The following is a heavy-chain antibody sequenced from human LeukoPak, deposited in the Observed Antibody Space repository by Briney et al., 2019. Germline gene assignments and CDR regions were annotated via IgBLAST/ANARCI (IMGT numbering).Heavy chain of an antibody. CDR1: GYSFTSYW. V-gene: IGHV5-51*01. D-gene: IGHD6-19*01. CDR3: ARRDSSGWYWYYFDY. Sequence: GESLKISCKGSGYSFTSYWIGWVRQMPGKGLEWMGIIYPGDSDTRYSPSFQGQVTISADKSISTAYLQWSSLKASDTAMYYCARRDSSGWYWYYFDYWGQGTLVIVSS. CDR2: IYPGDSDT. J-gene: IGHJ4*02.